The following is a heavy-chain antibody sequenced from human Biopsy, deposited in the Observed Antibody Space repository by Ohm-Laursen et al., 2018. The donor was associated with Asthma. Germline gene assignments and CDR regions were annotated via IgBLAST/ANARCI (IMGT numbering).Heavy chain of an antibody. CDR1: GGTFSSNS. CDR3: ARGPEYVRSSGALDY. CDR2: IIPILGPT. V-gene: IGHV1-69*11. Sequence: SSVKVSCKASGGTFSSNSTNWVRQAPGQGLEWMGRIIPILGPTNYAQKFQGRVTISADDSTSTAYMELSSLGSEDTALYYCARGPEYVRSSGALDYWGQGTLVTVSS. D-gene: IGHD2-2*01. J-gene: IGHJ4*02.